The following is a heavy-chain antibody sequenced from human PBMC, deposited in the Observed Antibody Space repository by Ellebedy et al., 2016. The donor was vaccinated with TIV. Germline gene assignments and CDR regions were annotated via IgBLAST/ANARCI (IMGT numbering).Heavy chain of an antibody. D-gene: IGHD4-17*01. CDR2: IYQDGSEK. CDR1: GFSFRSYW. CDR3: ARRGSYGDYAVHVNSWFDT. J-gene: IGHJ5*02. V-gene: IGHV3-7*01. Sequence: PGGSLRLSCAASGFSFRSYWMSWVRQAPGKGLEWVANIYQDGSEKYYVDSVEGRFTISRDNAKNELYLQMKSLKVEDTAVYYCARRGSYGDYAVHVNSWFDTWGRGTLVAVSS.